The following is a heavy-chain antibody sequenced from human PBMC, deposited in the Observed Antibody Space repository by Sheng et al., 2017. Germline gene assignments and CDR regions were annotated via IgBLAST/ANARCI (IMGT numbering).Heavy chain of an antibody. CDR1: GFIFRSFW. V-gene: IGHV3-74*01. CDR2: TNSDGSGT. J-gene: IGHJ4*02. CDR3: VRDPTTLWRGNNYFDH. Sequence: DVQLVESGGGLVQPGGSLRLSCAASGFIFRSFWMHWVRQAPGKGLVWVARTNSDGSGTTYADSVEGRFTISRDNAKNTLYLQMNSLRVEDTAVYYCVRDPTTLWRGNNYFDHWGQGALVTVSS. D-gene: IGHD3-3*01.